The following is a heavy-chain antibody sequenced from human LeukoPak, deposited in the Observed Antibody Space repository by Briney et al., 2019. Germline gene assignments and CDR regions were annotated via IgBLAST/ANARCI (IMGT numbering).Heavy chain of an antibody. CDR1: GYTFTGYY. CDR3: ARPYDSSAFLPFDY. D-gene: IGHD3-22*01. V-gene: IGHV1-2*06. CDR2: INPNSGGT. Sequence: GASVKVSCKASGYTFTGYYMHWVRQAPGQGLEWMGRINPNSGGTNYAQKFQGGVTMTRDTSISTAYMELSRLRSDDTAVYYCARPYDSSAFLPFDYWGQGTLVTVSS. J-gene: IGHJ4*02.